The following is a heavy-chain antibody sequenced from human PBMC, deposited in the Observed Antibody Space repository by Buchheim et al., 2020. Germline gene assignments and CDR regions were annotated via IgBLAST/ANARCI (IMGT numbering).Heavy chain of an antibody. CDR3: AKDMWTGWLQYFDY. Sequence: QVQLVESGGGVVQPGRSLRLSCAASGFTFSSYGMHWVRQAPGKGLEWVAVISYDGSNKYYADSVKGRFTISRDNSKNTLYLQMNSLRAEDTAVYYCAKDMWTGWLQYFDYWGQGTL. J-gene: IGHJ4*02. CDR1: GFTFSSYG. D-gene: IGHD5-24*01. V-gene: IGHV3-30*18. CDR2: ISYDGSNK.